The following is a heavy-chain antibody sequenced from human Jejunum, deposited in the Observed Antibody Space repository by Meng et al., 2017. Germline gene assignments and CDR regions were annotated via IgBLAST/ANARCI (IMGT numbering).Heavy chain of an antibody. CDR1: GDSISSGGHY. CDR3: AREGQLMLGLVDY. CDR2: IYYTGSA. Sequence: QVQLQESGPGLVTPSQTLSLTCTVSGDSISSGGHYWSWIRQHPGKGLEWIGYIYYTGSAYYNPSLESRVTLSVDTSNNKFSLRLNSVTAADTAVYYCAREGQLMLGLVDYWGQGTLVTVSS. D-gene: IGHD2-2*01. V-gene: IGHV4-31*03. J-gene: IGHJ4*02.